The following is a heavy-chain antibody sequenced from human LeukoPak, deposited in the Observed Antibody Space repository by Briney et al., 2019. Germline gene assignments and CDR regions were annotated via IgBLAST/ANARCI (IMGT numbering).Heavy chain of an antibody. J-gene: IGHJ4*02. CDR2: IIPNSGDT. CDR3: ARVAALYHLPTH. CDR1: GYTFIGYY. D-gene: IGHD6-6*01. V-gene: IGHV1-2*02. Sequence: GASVKVSCKASGYTFIGYYIHWVRQAPGQGLEWVGWIIPNSGDTKYAQKFQGRVTMTRDTSISTAYLELTRLRSDDTAFYYCARVAALYHLPTHWGQGTLVTVSS.